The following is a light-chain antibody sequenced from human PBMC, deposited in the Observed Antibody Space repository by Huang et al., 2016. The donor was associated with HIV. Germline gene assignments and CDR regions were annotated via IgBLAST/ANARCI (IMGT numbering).Light chain of an antibody. CDR3: QQYEYWPPVT. Sequence: IVMTQSPVTLSVSPGERAALSCRAGQSIKSNLAWYQQKPGQAPRLRMYGASTRATGVPARFSGRGSGTEFTRTINNLQSDDFAVYYCQQYEYWPPVTFGQGTKV. CDR2: GAS. CDR1: QSIKSN. J-gene: IGKJ1*01. V-gene: IGKV3-15*01.